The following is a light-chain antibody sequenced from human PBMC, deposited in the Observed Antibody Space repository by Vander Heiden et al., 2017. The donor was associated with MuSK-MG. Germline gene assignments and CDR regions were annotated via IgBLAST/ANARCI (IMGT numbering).Light chain of an antibody. J-gene: IGKJ3*01. Sequence: IVLTQSPATLSLSPGERATLSCRASQSVSSYLAWYQQKPGQAPRLLIYDASNRATGIPARFSGSGSGTDFTLTISSLEPEDFAVYYCQQRSNWPGFGPGTKVDIK. V-gene: IGKV3-11*01. CDR2: DAS. CDR1: QSVSSY. CDR3: QQRSNWPG.